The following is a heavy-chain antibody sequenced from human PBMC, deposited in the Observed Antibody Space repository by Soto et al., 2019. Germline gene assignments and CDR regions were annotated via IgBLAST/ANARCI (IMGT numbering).Heavy chain of an antibody. CDR1: GYTFTSYA. V-gene: IGHV1-3*01. Sequence: GASVKVSCKASGYTFTSYAMHWVRQAPGQRLEWMGWINAGNGNTKYSQKFQGWVTMTRDTSISTAYMELSRLRSDDTAVYYCARNEAECSSTSCYTFPYYYYYGMDVWGQGTTVTVSS. CDR3: ARNEAECSSTSCYTFPYYYYYGMDV. J-gene: IGHJ6*02. D-gene: IGHD2-2*02. CDR2: INAGNGNT.